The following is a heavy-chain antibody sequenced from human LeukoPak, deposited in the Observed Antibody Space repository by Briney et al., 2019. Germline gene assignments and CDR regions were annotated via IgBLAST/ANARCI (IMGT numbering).Heavy chain of an antibody. V-gene: IGHV3-23*01. CDR1: GFTFSSYA. CDR3: AKDPHHYDFPPESLDY. Sequence: QTGGSLRLSCAASGFTFSSYAMSWVRQAPGKGLEWVSAISGSGGSTYYADSVKGRFTISRDNSKNTLYLQMNSLRAEDTAVYYCAKDPHHYDFPPESLDYWGQGTLVTVSS. CDR2: ISGSGGST. D-gene: IGHD3-22*01. J-gene: IGHJ4*02.